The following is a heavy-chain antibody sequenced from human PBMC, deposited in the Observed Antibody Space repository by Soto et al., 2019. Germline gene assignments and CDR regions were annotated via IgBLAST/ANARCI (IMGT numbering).Heavy chain of an antibody. V-gene: IGHV3-23*01. D-gene: IGHD4-17*01. CDR1: GFTFSSYA. J-gene: IGHJ6*02. CDR2: ISGSGGST. Sequence: GGSLRLSCAASGFTFSSYAMSWVRQAPGKGLEWVSAISGSGGSTYYADSVKGRFTISRDNSENTLYLQMNSLRAEDTAVYYCAKDLYGEYYYGMDVWGQGTTVTVSS. CDR3: AKDLYGEYYYGMDV.